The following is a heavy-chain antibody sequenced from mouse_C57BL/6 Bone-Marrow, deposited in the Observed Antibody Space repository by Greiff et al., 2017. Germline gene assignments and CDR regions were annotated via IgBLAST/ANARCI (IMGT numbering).Heavy chain of an antibody. CDR3: ARPLYYYGSSYGYWYFDV. CDR2: IYPRSGNT. CDR1: GYTFTSYG. D-gene: IGHD1-1*01. J-gene: IGHJ1*03. V-gene: IGHV1-81*01. Sequence: QVQLQQSGAELARPGASVKLSCKASGYTFTSYGISWVKQRTGQGLEWIGEIYPRSGNTYYNEKFKGKATLTADKSSSTAYMELRSLTSEDSAVYFCARPLYYYGSSYGYWYFDVWGTGTTVTVSS.